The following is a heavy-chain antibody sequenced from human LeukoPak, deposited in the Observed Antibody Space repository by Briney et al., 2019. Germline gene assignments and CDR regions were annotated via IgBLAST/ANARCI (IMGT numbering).Heavy chain of an antibody. CDR3: AKGPYYYYGMDV. CDR2: ISGSGGST. J-gene: IGHJ6*02. Sequence: GGSLRLSCAASGFTFSSYAMSWVRQAPGKGLQWVSAISGSGGSTYYADFVKGRFTISRDNSKNTLYLQMNSLRAEDTAVYYCAKGPYYYYGMDVWGQGTTVTVSS. CDR1: GFTFSSYA. V-gene: IGHV3-23*01.